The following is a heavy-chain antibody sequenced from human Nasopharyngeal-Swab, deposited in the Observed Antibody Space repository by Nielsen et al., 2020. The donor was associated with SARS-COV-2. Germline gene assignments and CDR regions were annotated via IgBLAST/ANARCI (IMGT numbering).Heavy chain of an antibody. D-gene: IGHD2-8*01. Sequence: GRPAPGKGREGMAVISYDGIKKYYADSVKGRFTLSRDNSKNTLYLQMNSLTTEDTAVYYCAKDHQLIRNYYYYDLDVWGQGTTVTVSS. J-gene: IGHJ6*02. CDR2: ISYDGIKK. V-gene: IGHV3-30*18. CDR3: AKDHQLIRNYYYYDLDV.